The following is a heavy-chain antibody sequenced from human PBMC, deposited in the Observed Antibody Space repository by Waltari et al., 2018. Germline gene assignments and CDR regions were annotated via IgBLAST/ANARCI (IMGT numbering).Heavy chain of an antibody. J-gene: IGHJ5*02. D-gene: IGHD1-1*01. CDR2: LIPIFGAP. CDR3: ARRQLGGPLDP. CDR1: GGTFGRYA. Sequence: QVHLEQSGAEVKKPGSSVKVSCKASGGTFGRYAITWVRQAPGQGLEWMGGLIPIFGAPNYAQRFQGRVTITADESTSTVYMELSSLKSEDTALYFCARRQLGGPLDPWGQGTLVTVSS. V-gene: IGHV1-69*12.